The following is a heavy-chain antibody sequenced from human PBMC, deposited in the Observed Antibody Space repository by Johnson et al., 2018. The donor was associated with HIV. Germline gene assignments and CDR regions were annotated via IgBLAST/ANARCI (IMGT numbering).Heavy chain of an antibody. J-gene: IGHJ3*02. CDR2: IRSKAYGGTT. CDR3: TRAEWHDAFDI. CDR1: GFTFDDYG. D-gene: IGHD1-14*01. Sequence: VQLVESGGGVVRPGGSLRLSCAASGFTFDDYGMSWVRQAPGKGLEWVGFIRSKAYGGTTEYAASVQGRFTISRDDSKSIAYLQMNSLKTEDTAVYYCTRAEWHDAFDIWGQGTMVTVSS. V-gene: IGHV3-49*04.